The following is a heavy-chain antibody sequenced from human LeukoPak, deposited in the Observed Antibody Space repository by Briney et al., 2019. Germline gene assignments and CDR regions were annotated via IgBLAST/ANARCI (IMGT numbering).Heavy chain of an antibody. CDR1: GYIFIGYY. J-gene: IGHJ4*02. V-gene: IGHV1-2*02. D-gene: IGHD6-19*01. CDR2: IDPKSGGT. CDR3: VRDMDRGQWLVRPYN. Sequence: ASVRVSCKTSGYIFIGYYMHWVRQAPGQGLEWMGWIDPKSGGTKYAQKFQGRVTMTRDMSINTAYMDLRRLKSDDTAVYYCVRDMDRGQWLVRPYNWGQGTLVTVSS.